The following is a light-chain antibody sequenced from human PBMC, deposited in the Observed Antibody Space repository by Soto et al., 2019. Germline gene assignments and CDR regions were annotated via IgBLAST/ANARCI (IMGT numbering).Light chain of an antibody. Sequence: QSALTQPASVSGSPGQSITISCTGTNSDVGGYNYVSWYQQHPGKGPKLIIYGVADRPSGVSNRFSGSKYGNTASLTISGLQAEDEADYYCSSYTDSNTLVFGGGTKLTVL. CDR3: SSYTDSNTLV. CDR1: NSDVGGYNY. CDR2: GVA. V-gene: IGLV2-14*01. J-gene: IGLJ2*01.